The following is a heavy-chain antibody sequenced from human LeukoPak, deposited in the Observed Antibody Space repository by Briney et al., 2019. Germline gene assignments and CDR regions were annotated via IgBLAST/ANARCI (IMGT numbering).Heavy chain of an antibody. CDR3: AKDSIVAVVAATDY. V-gene: IGHV3-23*01. Sequence: GGSLRLSCAASGFTFSSYAMSWVRQAPGKGLEWVSAISGSGGSTYYADSVKGRFTISRDNSKNTLYLQMNSLRAEDTAVYYCAKDSIVAVVAATDYWGQGTLVTVSS. CDR1: GFTFSSYA. D-gene: IGHD2-15*01. J-gene: IGHJ4*02. CDR2: ISGSGGST.